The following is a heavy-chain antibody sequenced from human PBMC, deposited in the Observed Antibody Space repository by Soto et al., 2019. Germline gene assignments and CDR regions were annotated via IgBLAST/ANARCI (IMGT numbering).Heavy chain of an antibody. CDR3: ARSLHSYCSGGSCTAFDI. Sequence: QPGGSLRLSCAASGFTFSSYAMHWVRQAPGKGLEYVSAISSNGGSTYYANSVKGRFTISRDNSKNTLYLQMGSLRAEDMAVYYCARSLHSYCSGGSCTAFDIWGQGTMVTVSS. CDR1: GFTFSSYA. D-gene: IGHD2-15*01. V-gene: IGHV3-64*01. J-gene: IGHJ3*02. CDR2: ISSNGGST.